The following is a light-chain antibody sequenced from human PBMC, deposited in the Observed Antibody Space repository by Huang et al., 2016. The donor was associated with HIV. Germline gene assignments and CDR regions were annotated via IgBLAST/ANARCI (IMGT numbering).Light chain of an antibody. CDR1: QSVLYSSNNKNY. CDR2: LAS. J-gene: IGKJ1*01. V-gene: IGKV4-1*01. CDR3: QQYYSSRT. Sequence: DIVMTQSPDSLTVFLGERATVNCKSSQSVLYSSNNKNYLSWYQQKPGQPPKLLIYLASTRESGVPDRFSGSGSGTDFTLTISSLQAEDVAVYYCQQYYSSRTFGQGTKVEIK.